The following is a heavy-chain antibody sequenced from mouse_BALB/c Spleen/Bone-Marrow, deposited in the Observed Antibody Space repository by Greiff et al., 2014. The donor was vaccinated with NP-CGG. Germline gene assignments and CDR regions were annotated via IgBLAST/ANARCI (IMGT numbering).Heavy chain of an antibody. Sequence: EVKLMESGGGLVELGGSLKLSCAVSGFTFSSFYMSWVRQTPERRLELVAAINSYGDTTYYPDSVKGRFTISRDNAKNTLYLQMSSLKSEDTALYYCARQSMYEDYYAMDYWGQGTSVTVSS. V-gene: IGHV5-6-2*01. CDR1: GFTFSSFY. CDR3: ARQSMYEDYYAMDY. D-gene: IGHD2-14*01. J-gene: IGHJ4*01. CDR2: INSYGDTT.